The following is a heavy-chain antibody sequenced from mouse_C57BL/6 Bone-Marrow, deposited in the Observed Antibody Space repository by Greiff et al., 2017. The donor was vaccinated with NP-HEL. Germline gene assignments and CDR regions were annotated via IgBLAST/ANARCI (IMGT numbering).Heavy chain of an antibody. Sequence: QVQLKESGPGLVQPSQRLSITCTVSGFSLTSYGVHWVRQSPGKGLEWLGVIWSGGSTDYNAAFISRLSISKDNSKSQVFFKMNSLQADDKAIYYCARKGDYYGSSYDYAMDYWGQGTSVTVSS. CDR3: ARKGDYYGSSYDYAMDY. D-gene: IGHD1-1*01. V-gene: IGHV2-2*01. J-gene: IGHJ4*01. CDR1: GFSLTSYG. CDR2: IWSGGST.